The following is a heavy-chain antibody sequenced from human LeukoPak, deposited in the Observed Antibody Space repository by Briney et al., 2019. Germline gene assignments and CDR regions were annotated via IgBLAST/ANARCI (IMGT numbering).Heavy chain of an antibody. Sequence: GGSLRLSCAASGFTFSSYAMSWVRQAPGKGLEWVAAISGGGGSTYYADSVKGRFTISRDNSKNTPYLQMNSLRAEDTAVYYCAKDRSITMIVVVIPDAFDIWGQGTMVTVSS. CDR2: ISGGGGST. CDR1: GFTFSSYA. D-gene: IGHD3-22*01. CDR3: AKDRSITMIVVVIPDAFDI. V-gene: IGHV3-23*01. J-gene: IGHJ3*02.